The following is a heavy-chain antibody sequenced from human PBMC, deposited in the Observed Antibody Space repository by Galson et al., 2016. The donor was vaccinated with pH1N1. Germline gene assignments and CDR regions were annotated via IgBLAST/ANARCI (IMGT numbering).Heavy chain of an antibody. V-gene: IGHV3-23*01. CDR1: GFTFSSYA. CDR2: ISGSGGRT. D-gene: IGHD2/OR15-2a*01. CDR3: AKTLTHDEIYDAFDI. J-gene: IGHJ3*02. Sequence: SLRLSCAASGFTFSSYAMSWVRQAPGKGLERVSAISGSGGRTYCADSVKGRFTISRDNSKNTLYLQMNSLRAEDTAVYYCAKTLTHDEIYDAFDIWGQGTMVTVSS.